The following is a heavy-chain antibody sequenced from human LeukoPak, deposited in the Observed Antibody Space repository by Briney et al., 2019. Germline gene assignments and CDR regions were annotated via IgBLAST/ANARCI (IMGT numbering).Heavy chain of an antibody. J-gene: IGHJ3*02. Sequence: SQTLSLTCTVSGGSISSGSYYWSWIRQPPGKGLEWIGYIYYSGSTSYNPSLKSRVTISVDTSKKQFSLKLSSVTAADTAFYYCARYIVSYPHDAFDIWGQGTMVTVSS. CDR3: ARYIVSYPHDAFDI. CDR1: GGSISSGSYY. D-gene: IGHD1-26*01. CDR2: IYYSGST. V-gene: IGHV4-61*01.